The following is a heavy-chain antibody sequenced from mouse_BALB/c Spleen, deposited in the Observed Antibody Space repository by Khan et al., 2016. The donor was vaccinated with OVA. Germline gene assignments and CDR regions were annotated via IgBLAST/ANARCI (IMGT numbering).Heavy chain of an antibody. CDR3: SRLEGMFTTPYGLDY. CDR1: GYTFTNYG. D-gene: IGHD2-2*01. Sequence: QIQLVQSGPELKKPGETVKISCKASGYTFTNYGMNWVKQAPGKGLKWMGWINTYTGEPTYADDFKGRFAFSLETSASTAYLQINNLKNEDTATYSWSRLEGMFTTPYGLDYWGQGTSVTVSS. J-gene: IGHJ4*01. CDR2: INTYTGEP. V-gene: IGHV9-3-1*01.